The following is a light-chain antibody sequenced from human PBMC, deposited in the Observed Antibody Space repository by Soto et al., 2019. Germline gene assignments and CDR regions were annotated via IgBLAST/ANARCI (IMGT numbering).Light chain of an antibody. CDR1: QSVSSN. CDR2: GAS. J-gene: IGKJ1*01. CDR3: QQYNNWPRT. Sequence: EIVMTQSPATLSVSPGERATLSCRASQSVSSNLAWYQQKPGQAPRLLIYGASTRATGIPARFSGSGSRTDVTRTISSLQSEDFAVYYCQQYNNWPRTFGQGTKVEIK. V-gene: IGKV3-15*01.